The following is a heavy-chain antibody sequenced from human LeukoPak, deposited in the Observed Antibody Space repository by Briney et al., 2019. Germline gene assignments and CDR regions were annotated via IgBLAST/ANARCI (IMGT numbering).Heavy chain of an antibody. J-gene: IGHJ4*02. D-gene: IGHD6-19*01. Sequence: ERSLRLSCAASRLTFSNYGMHWVRQAPGRGLEWVAVIWYDGSNKYYADSVKGRFTISRDNSKNTLYLQMNSLRAEDTAVYYCVTYREAYGAVAGLFDYWGQGTLVTVSS. CDR2: IWYDGSNK. CDR3: VTYREAYGAVAGLFDY. V-gene: IGHV3-33*01. CDR1: RLTFSNYG.